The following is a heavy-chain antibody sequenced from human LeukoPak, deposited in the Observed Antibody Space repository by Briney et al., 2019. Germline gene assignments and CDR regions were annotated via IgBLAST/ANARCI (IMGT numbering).Heavy chain of an antibody. CDR2: INKDGTSR. V-gene: IGHV3-74*01. CDR1: KFTFSSYL. J-gene: IGHJ6*02. CDR3: ARGLSYGMDV. Sequence: GESLKISCAASKFTFSSYLMHWVRQAPGKGLVWVSGINKDGTSRRYVDSVKGRFTISRDNVKSTLYLQMDDLRDEDAAVYYCARGLSYGMDVWGQGTTVTVSS.